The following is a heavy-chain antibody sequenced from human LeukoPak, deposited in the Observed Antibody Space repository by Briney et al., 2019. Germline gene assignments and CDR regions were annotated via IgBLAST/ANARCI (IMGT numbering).Heavy chain of an antibody. Sequence: PSETLSLTCTVSGGSISSYYWSWIRQPPGKGLEWIGYIYYSGSTNYNPSLKSRVTISVDTSKNQFSLKLSSVTAADTAVYYCARERYYYYRDVWGKGTTVTIS. J-gene: IGHJ6*03. V-gene: IGHV4-59*01. CDR2: IYYSGST. CDR1: GGSISSYY. CDR3: ARERYYYYRDV.